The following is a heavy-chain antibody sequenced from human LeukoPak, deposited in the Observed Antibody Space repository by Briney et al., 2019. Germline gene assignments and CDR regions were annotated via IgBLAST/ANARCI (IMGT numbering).Heavy chain of an antibody. D-gene: IGHD5-12*01. CDR1: GFTFSTYG. CDR3: ATYSGYDRIFDY. J-gene: IGHJ4*02. V-gene: IGHV3-48*01. Sequence: GGSLRLSCAASGFTFSTYGMSWVRQAPGKGLEWLSYISGSSSAINYADSVKGRFTISRDNAKNSLFLQMNSLRAEDTAVYYCATYSGYDRIFDYWGQGTLVTVSS. CDR2: ISGSSSAI.